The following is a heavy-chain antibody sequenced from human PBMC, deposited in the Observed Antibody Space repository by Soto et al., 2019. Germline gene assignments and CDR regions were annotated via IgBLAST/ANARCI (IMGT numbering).Heavy chain of an antibody. CDR3: ARSEEDSDYYCYGLDV. D-gene: IGHD2-15*01. CDR2: TYYRSRWYS. Sequence: SQTLSLTCVISGDSVSSSSVAWNWVRQSPSRGLEWLGRTYYRSRWYSDFAVSVRGRIVINADTSKNQFSLQLNSVTPEDTAVYFCARSEEDSDYYCYGLDVWGQGTTVTVSS. V-gene: IGHV6-1*01. CDR1: GDSVSSSSVA. J-gene: IGHJ6*02.